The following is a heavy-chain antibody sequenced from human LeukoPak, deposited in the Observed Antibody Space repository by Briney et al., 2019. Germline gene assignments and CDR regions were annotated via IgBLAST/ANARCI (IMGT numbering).Heavy chain of an antibody. V-gene: IGHV3-64*01. CDR2: ISSNGGST. CDR3: ARPNGYSSGWYRF. D-gene: IGHD6-19*01. J-gene: IGHJ4*02. Sequence: GGSLRLSCAASGFTSSSYAMHWVRQAPGKGLEYVSAISSNGGSTYYANSVKGRFTISRDNSKNTLYLQMGSLRAEDMAVYYCARPNGYSSGWYRFWGQGTLVTVSS. CDR1: GFTSSSYA.